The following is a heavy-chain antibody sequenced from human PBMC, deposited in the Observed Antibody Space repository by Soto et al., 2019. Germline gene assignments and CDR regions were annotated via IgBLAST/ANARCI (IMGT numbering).Heavy chain of an antibody. Sequence: GGSLRLSCAASGFTFSTYAMSWVRQAPGKGLEWVSSIINNGSSTYYADSVKGQFTISRDNSKNTLYLQMSSLRAEDTAIYYCAKSLFITGVNYDYWGQGTLVTVSS. CDR1: GFTFSTYA. D-gene: IGHD1-20*01. J-gene: IGHJ4*02. V-gene: IGHV3-23*01. CDR2: IINNGSST. CDR3: AKSLFITGVNYDY.